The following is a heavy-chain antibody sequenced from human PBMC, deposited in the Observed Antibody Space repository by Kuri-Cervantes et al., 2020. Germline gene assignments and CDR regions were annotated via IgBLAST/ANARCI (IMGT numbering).Heavy chain of an antibody. CDR3: AKTSRGGYSYYYYYYMDV. D-gene: IGHD3-22*01. CDR2: ISASGDNT. CDR1: GFTFSSYA. Sequence: GESLKISCAASGFTFSSYAMSWVRQAPGKGLEWVSSISASGDNTYYADSVKGRFTISRDNSKNTLYLQMNSLRAEDTAVYYCAKTSRGGYSYYYYYYMDVWGKGTTVTVSS. J-gene: IGHJ6*03. V-gene: IGHV3-23*01.